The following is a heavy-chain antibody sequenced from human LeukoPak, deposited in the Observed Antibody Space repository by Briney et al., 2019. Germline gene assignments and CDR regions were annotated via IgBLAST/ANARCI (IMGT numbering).Heavy chain of an antibody. CDR2: IQSKSSGGTT. CDR1: GFTFSDAW. CDR3: ATPPD. Sequence: PGRSLRLSCAASGFTFSDAWMTWVRQAPGKGLEWVGRIQSKSSGGTTDYAAPVKGRFTISRDDSKNMLYLQMNSLKVEDTAIYYCATPPDWGQGTLVAVSS. V-gene: IGHV3-15*01. J-gene: IGHJ4*02.